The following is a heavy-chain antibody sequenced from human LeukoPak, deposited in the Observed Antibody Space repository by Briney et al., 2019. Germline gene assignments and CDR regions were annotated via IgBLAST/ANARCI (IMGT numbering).Heavy chain of an antibody. Sequence: PGGSLRLSCAASGFTFGDFAMHWVRQAPGKGLEWVAFIRYDGSNKYYADSVKGRFTISRDNSKNTLYLQMNSLRAEDTAVYYCARVLYGSGWYSTRVGAFDIWGQGTMVTVSS. D-gene: IGHD6-19*01. CDR1: GFTFGDFA. V-gene: IGHV3-30*02. J-gene: IGHJ3*02. CDR2: IRYDGSNK. CDR3: ARVLYGSGWYSTRVGAFDI.